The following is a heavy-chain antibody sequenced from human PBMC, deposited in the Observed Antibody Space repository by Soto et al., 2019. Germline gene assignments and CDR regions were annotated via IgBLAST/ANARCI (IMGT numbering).Heavy chain of an antibody. J-gene: IGHJ4*02. V-gene: IGHV1-46*01. Sequence: GASVKVSCKASGYTFTSYGISWVRQAPGQGLEWMGIINPRGGSTRYAQKFQGRVAMTRDTSTSTVYMDLSSLRSEDTAVYYCVRSLLVSVLLVAATLTPPLDYWGQGTLVTVSS. CDR2: INPRGGST. D-gene: IGHD2-15*01. CDR1: GYTFTSYG. CDR3: VRSLLVSVLLVAATLTPPLDY.